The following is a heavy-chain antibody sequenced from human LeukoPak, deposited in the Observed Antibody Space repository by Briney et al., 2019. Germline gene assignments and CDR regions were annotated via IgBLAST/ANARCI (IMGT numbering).Heavy chain of an antibody. CDR3: AKLKGVAYFDY. D-gene: IGHD3-10*01. V-gene: IGHV3-53*01. CDR1: GGSINTYY. CDR2: IYNGDNT. J-gene: IGHJ4*02. Sequence: ETLSLTCTVSGGSINTYYWSWIRQPPGKGLEWVSVIYNGDNTAYADSVKGRFTVSRDNSKNTLYVQLNSLRAEDTAVYYCAKLKGVAYFDYWGQGTLVTVSS.